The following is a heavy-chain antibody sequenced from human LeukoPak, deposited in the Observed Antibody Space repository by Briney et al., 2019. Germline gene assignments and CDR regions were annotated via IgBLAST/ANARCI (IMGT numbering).Heavy chain of an antibody. D-gene: IGHD2/OR15-2a*01. CDR2: ISAYNGNT. V-gene: IGHV1-18*01. J-gene: IGHJ3*02. CDR3: ARELASNIRSFDM. CDR1: GYTFTSYG. Sequence: ASVTVSCKASGYTFTSYGISWVRQAPGQGLEWIVWISAYNGNTNYAQKLQGRVTMTTDTSTSTAYMELRSLRSDDTAVYYCARELASNIRSFDMWGQGTMVTVSS.